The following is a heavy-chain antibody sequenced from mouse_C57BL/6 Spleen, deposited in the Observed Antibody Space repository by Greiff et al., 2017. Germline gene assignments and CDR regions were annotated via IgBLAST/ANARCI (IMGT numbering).Heavy chain of an antibody. CDR3: ARQTLITTVVAGDFDY. CDR2: ISGGGGNT. D-gene: IGHD1-1*01. Sequence: EVKLMESGGGLVKPGGSLKLSCAASGFTFSSYTMSWVRQTPEKRLEWVATISGGGGNTYYPDSVKGRFTISRDNAKNTLYLQMSSLRSEDTALYYCARQTLITTVVAGDFDYWGQGTTLTVSS. J-gene: IGHJ2*01. CDR1: GFTFSSYT. V-gene: IGHV5-9*01.